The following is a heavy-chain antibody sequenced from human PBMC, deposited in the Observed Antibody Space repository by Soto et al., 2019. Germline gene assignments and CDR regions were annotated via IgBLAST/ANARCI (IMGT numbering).Heavy chain of an antibody. V-gene: IGHV3-66*01. J-gene: IGHJ4*02. CDR1: GFTVSTKY. CDR2: IYSGGST. D-gene: IGHD3-16*01. Sequence: EVQLVEYGGGLVQPGGSLRLSCAASGFTVSTKYMSWVRQAPGKGLEWVSVIYSGGSTFYADSVRGRFTISRDNSKNTVNLQMNSLGAEDTAVYYCARDPWAADYWGQGTLVTVSS. CDR3: ARDPWAADY.